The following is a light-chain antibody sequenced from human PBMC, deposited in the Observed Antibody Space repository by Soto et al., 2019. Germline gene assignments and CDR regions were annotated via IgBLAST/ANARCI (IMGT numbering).Light chain of an antibody. CDR2: EVA. Sequence: QSALTQPASVSGSPGQSITISCTGTSSDVGSSDYVSWYQQHPGKAPKLMIYEVANQPSGFSNRFSGSKSGNTASLTISGLQAEDEADYYCGSYASSLYVFGTGTKLTVL. CDR3: GSYASSLYV. CDR1: SSDVGSSDY. J-gene: IGLJ1*01. V-gene: IGLV2-14*01.